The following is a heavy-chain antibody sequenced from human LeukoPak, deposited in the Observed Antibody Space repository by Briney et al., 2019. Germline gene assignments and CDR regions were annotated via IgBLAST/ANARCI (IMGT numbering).Heavy chain of an antibody. V-gene: IGHV3-23*01. CDR3: AQDVGKWESLHFFDY. CDR2: ISGSGAST. Sequence: GGSLRLSCLTSGFTRSTNAMSWVRQAPGKGLEGISGISGSGASTYYADSGKGRFTISRDDSRNTLYLQRNSLRGDDTAVYYCAQDVGKWESLHFFDYWGQGTLVTVSS. J-gene: IGHJ4*02. D-gene: IGHD1-26*01. CDR1: GFTRSTNA.